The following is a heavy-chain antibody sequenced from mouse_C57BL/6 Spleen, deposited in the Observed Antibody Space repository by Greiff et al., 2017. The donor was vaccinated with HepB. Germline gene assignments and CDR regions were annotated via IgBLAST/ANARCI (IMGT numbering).Heavy chain of an antibody. CDR2: IWSGGST. D-gene: IGHD1-1*01. V-gene: IGHV2-2*01. CDR3: ARPYYYGSSYEFAY. J-gene: IGHJ3*01. CDR1: GSSLTSYG. Sequence: VKLVESGPGLVQPSQSLSITCTVSGSSLTSYGVHWVRQSPGKGLEWLGVIWSGGSTDYNAAFISRLSISKDNSKSQVFFKMNSLQADDTAIYYCARPYYYGSSYEFAYWGQGTLVTVSA.